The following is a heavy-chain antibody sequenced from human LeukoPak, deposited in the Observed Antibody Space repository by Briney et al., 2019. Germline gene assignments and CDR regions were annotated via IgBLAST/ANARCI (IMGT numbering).Heavy chain of an antibody. D-gene: IGHD4-17*01. J-gene: IGHJ4*02. CDR1: GYTFTSYG. CDR2: ISAYNGNT. CDR3: ARAPPTTVTTFNFDY. V-gene: IGHV1-18*01. Sequence: ASVKVPCKASGYTFTSYGISWVRQAPGQGLEWMGWISAYNGNTNYAQKLQGRATMTTDTSTSTAYMELRSLRSDDTAVYYCARAPPTTVTTFNFDYWGQGTLVTVSS.